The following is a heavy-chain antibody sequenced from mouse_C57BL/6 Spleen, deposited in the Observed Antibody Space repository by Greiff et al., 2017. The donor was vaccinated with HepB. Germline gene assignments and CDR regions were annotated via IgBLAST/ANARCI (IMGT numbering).Heavy chain of an antibody. CDR2: IDPSDSYT. CDR1: GYTFTSYW. CDR3: ARHYGKKDYAMDY. V-gene: IGHV1-50*01. D-gene: IGHD1-1*01. J-gene: IGHJ4*01. Sequence: QVQLQQPGAELVKPGASVKLSCKASGYTFTSYWMQWVKQRPGQGLEWIGEIDPSDSYTNYNQKFKGKATLTVDTSSSTAYMQLSSLTSEDSAVYYCARHYGKKDYAMDYWGQGTSVTVSS.